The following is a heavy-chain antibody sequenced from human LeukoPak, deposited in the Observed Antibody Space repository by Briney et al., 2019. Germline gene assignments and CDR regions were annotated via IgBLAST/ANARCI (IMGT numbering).Heavy chain of an antibody. CDR3: ARDEQRFDI. Sequence: GGSLRLSCAASGFTFSSYAMHWVRQAPGKGLEWVAVISYGGSNKYYADSVKGRFTISRDNSKNTLYLQMNSLRAEDTALYHCARDEQRFDIWGQGTMVTVSS. CDR2: ISYGGSNK. V-gene: IGHV3-30*04. J-gene: IGHJ3*02. D-gene: IGHD6-25*01. CDR1: GFTFSSYA.